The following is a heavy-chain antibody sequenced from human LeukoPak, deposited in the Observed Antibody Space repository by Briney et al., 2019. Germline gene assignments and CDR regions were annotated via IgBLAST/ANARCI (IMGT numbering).Heavy chain of an antibody. Sequence: GGSLRLSCAASGFTFGTYWMYWVRQTPGKGLVWVARVNTDGSGTTYADSVKGRLAISRDNAKNTLYLQMNSLRDEDTAVYFCARGLAVVPAGVPDYWGQGTLVTVSS. V-gene: IGHV3-74*01. CDR2: VNTDGSGT. D-gene: IGHD2-2*01. CDR1: GFTFGTYW. J-gene: IGHJ4*02. CDR3: ARGLAVVPAGVPDY.